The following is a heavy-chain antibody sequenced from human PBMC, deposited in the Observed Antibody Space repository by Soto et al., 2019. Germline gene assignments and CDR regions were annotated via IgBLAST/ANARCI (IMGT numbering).Heavy chain of an antibody. J-gene: IGHJ6*02. CDR3: ARFVRSCSATTCSTRADV. D-gene: IGHD2-2*01. Sequence: TLSLTCTVSGGFVNSDTHSWSWIRQTPGKRLEWIGFIYSGGSTKNPSLRSRVTMSVDTSKNQFSLKLRSVIVADTAVYHCARFVRSCSATTCSTRADVWGQGITVTVSS. CDR1: GGFVNSDTHS. CDR2: IYSGGST. V-gene: IGHV4-61*01.